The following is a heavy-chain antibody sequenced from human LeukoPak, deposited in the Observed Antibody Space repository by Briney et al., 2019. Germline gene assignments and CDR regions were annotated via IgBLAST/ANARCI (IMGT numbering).Heavy chain of an antibody. V-gene: IGHV3-30*02. CDR3: AKLVTSSGCYSSDY. D-gene: IGHD3-22*01. J-gene: IGHJ4*02. CDR2: IRYDGSNK. CDR1: GFTFSTYA. Sequence: GGSLRLSCAASGFTFSTYAMSWVRQAPGKGLEWVAFIRYDGSNKYYADSVKGRFTISRDNSKNTLYLQMNSLRAEDTAVYYCAKLVTSSGCYSSDYWGQGTLVTVSS.